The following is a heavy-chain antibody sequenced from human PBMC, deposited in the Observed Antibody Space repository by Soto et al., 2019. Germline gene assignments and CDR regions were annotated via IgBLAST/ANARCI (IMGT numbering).Heavy chain of an antibody. D-gene: IGHD5-12*01. V-gene: IGHV3-23*01. CDR1: GFTIRNYA. CDR3: EGSWT. Sequence: EVQVLESGGDLVQPGGSLRLSCAASGFTIRNYAMSWVRQAPGKALEWVSGISGSSDRTYYADSVKGRFTISKDTSSNTLYLQMYSLRVEDTAVYHCEGSWTWGQGTMVTVSS. J-gene: IGHJ3*01. CDR2: ISGSSDRT.